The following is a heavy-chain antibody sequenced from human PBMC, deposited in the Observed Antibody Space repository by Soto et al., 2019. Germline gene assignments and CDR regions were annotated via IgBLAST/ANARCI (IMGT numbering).Heavy chain of an antibody. D-gene: IGHD3-10*01. CDR3: AKPYYGAWSYYPDAFDV. Sequence: QVQLVESGGGVVQPGTSLRLSCGASGFSFSSYAMTWVRQAPGKGLEWVAVISHDGGNTYYGDSVKGRFTISRDNSENTLFLQMNSPRAEDTAVYYCAKPYYGAWSYYPDAFDVWGQGTSVTVSS. CDR2: ISHDGGNT. V-gene: IGHV3-30*18. J-gene: IGHJ3*01. CDR1: GFSFSSYA.